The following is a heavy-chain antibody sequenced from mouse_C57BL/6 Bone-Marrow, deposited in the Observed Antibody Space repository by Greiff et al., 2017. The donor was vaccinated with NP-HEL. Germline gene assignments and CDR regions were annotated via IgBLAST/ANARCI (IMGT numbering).Heavy chain of an antibody. Sequence: EVQLVESGGGLVQPGGSLKLSCAASGFTFSDYYMYWVRQTPEKRLEWVAYISNGGGSTYYPDTVKGRFTISRDNAKNTLYLQMSRLKSEDTAMYYCARQGDYYDPPWGQGTLVTVSA. V-gene: IGHV5-12*01. CDR3: ARQGDYYDPP. D-gene: IGHD2-4*01. CDR2: ISNGGGST. CDR1: GFTFSDYY. J-gene: IGHJ3*01.